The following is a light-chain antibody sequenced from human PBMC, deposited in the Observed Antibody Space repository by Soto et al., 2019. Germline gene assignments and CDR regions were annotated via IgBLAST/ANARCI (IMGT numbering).Light chain of an antibody. CDR2: GAS. J-gene: IGKJ5*01. V-gene: IGKV1-9*01. CDR1: QDISSY. CDR3: QQLNSYLFT. Sequence: IHLTQSASFLSASVGHRVTIPCRASQDISSYLGWYQQKPGEAPKLLIYGASTLQSGVPSRFSGSGSGTEFTLTISSLHPEDFASYYCQQLNSYLFTFGQGTRWRL.